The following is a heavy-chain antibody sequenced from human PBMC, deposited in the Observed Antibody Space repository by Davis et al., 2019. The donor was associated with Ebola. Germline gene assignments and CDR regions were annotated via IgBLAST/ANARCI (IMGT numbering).Heavy chain of an antibody. Sequence: GESLKISCAASAFTFSDFGMHWVRQSPGGGLEWLALIMYDGGNQLYADSVKGRFTISRDNSENKVFLQMTSLRPDDTAVYYCARGHPAHLDSWGQGTRVTVSS. CDR1: AFTFSDFG. CDR2: IMYDGGNQ. V-gene: IGHV3-33*04. CDR3: ARGHPAHLDS. J-gene: IGHJ4*02.